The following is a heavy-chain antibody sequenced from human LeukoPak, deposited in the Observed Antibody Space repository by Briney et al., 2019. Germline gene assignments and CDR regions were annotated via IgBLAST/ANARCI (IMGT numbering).Heavy chain of an antibody. Sequence: PGGSLRLSCAASGFTFSSYSMNWVRQAPGKGLEWVSYISSSSSTIYYADSVKGRSTISRDNAKNSLYLQMNSLRAEDTAVYYCAKPDPSSSWSFDYWGQGTLVTVSS. J-gene: IGHJ4*02. V-gene: IGHV3-48*01. CDR1: GFTFSSYS. CDR3: AKPDPSSSWSFDY. D-gene: IGHD6-13*01. CDR2: ISSSSSTI.